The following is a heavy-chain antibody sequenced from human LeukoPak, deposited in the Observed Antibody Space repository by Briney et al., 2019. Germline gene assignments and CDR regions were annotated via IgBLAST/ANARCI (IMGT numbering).Heavy chain of an antibody. V-gene: IGHV1-8*01. Sequence: GASVKVSCKTSGYTFTSYDINWVRQATGQGLEWMGGMDGSSGKTAYAQEFLGRVTITRNTSISTAYMELSSLTSEDTAVYYCARLYYYASSGYDALDIWGQGTMVTVSS. CDR2: MDGSSGKT. CDR1: GYTFTSYD. J-gene: IGHJ3*02. CDR3: ARLYYYASSGYDALDI. D-gene: IGHD3-22*01.